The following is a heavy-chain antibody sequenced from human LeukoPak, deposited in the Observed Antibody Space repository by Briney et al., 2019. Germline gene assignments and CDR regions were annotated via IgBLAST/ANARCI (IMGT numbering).Heavy chain of an antibody. Sequence: PGGSLRLSCAASGFTFSSYSMNWVRQAPGKGLEWVSVIYSGGSTYYADSVKGRFTISRDNSKNTLYLQMNSLRAEDTAVYYCARVEDGFDYWGQGTLVTVSS. D-gene: IGHD2-15*01. CDR1: GFTFSSYS. CDR3: ARVEDGFDY. V-gene: IGHV3-53*01. J-gene: IGHJ4*02. CDR2: IYSGGST.